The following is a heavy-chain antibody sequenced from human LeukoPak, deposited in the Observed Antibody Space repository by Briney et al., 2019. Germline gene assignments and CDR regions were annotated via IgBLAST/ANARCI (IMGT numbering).Heavy chain of an antibody. J-gene: IGHJ5*02. D-gene: IGHD3-10*01. V-gene: IGHV4-59*11. Sequence: KASETLSLTCTVSGGSIRSHYWSWIRQPPGKGLEWIGHIYNSGSTNYNPSLKSRVTISVDTSKNQFSLKLSSVTAADTAVYYCARGVPGRFYYGSGSYGKSSWFDPWGQGTLVTVSS. CDR1: GGSIRSHY. CDR3: ARGVPGRFYYGSGSYGKSSWFDP. CDR2: IYNSGST.